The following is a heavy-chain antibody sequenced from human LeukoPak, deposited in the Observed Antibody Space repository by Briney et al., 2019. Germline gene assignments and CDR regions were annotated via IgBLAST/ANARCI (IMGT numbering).Heavy chain of an antibody. Sequence: GGSLRLSCTASGFTFSRHWISWVRQTPGKGLEWVANIKEDGSEQYYVDSVKGRFTISRDNAKNSLYLQMNSLRPEDTALYYCATGVGATTFVAFDIWGQGTMVTVSS. J-gene: IGHJ3*02. D-gene: IGHD1-26*01. V-gene: IGHV3-7*03. CDR2: IKEDGSEQ. CDR3: ATGVGATTFVAFDI. CDR1: GFTFSRHW.